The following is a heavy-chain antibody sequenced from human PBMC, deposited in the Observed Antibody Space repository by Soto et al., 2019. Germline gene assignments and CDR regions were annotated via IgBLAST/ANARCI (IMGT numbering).Heavy chain of an antibody. D-gene: IGHD3-3*01. J-gene: IGHJ5*02. CDR3: ARRRFSNWFDP. Sequence: GGSLRLSCAASGFTFSSYWRSWVRQAPGKGLEWVANIKQDGSEKYYVDSVKGRFTISRDNAKNSLYLQMNSLRAEDTAVYYCARRRFSNWFDPWGQGTLVTVSS. CDR2: IKQDGSEK. V-gene: IGHV3-7*01. CDR1: GFTFSSYW.